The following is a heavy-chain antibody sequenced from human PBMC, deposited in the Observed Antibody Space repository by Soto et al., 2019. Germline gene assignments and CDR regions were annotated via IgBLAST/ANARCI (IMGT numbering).Heavy chain of an antibody. CDR1: EDKLKNYL. CDR2: IFPGDSDT. V-gene: IGHV5-51*01. J-gene: IGHJ4*02. Sequence: GVSIQICWQGAEDKLKNYLVAGLRKKHGKGLEWMGLIFPGDSDTVYSPSFQGQVTISVDKCINCAFLNLNGLKASDSATYYCATQVDLRGVSRYFDYWGQGTLVTAPQ. CDR3: ATQVDLRGVSRYFDY. D-gene: IGHD2-2*01.